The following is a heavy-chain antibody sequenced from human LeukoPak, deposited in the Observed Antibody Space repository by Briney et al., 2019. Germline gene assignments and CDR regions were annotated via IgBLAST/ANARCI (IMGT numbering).Heavy chain of an antibody. J-gene: IGHJ6*02. CDR2: IYYSGST. CDR3: ASQLYYYGSGSYYPV. Sequence: SETLSLTCTVSGGSISSSSYYWGWIRQPPGKGLEWIGSIYYSGSTYYNPSLKSRVTISVDTSENQFSLKLSSVTAADTAVYYCASQLYYYGSGSYYPVWGQGTTVTVSS. D-gene: IGHD3-10*01. CDR1: GGSISSSSYY. V-gene: IGHV4-39*01.